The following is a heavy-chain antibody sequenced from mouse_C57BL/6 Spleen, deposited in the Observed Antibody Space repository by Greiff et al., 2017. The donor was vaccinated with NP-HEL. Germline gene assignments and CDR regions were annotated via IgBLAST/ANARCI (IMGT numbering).Heavy chain of an antibody. Sequence: QVQLQQPGTELVKPGASVKLSCKASGYTFTSYWMHWVKQRPGQGLEWIGNINPSNGGTNYNEKFKSKATLTVDKSSSTAYMQLSSLTSEDSAVYFCARERIYYDYHFDYWGQGTTLTVSS. D-gene: IGHD2-4*01. CDR1: GYTFTSYW. V-gene: IGHV1-53*01. J-gene: IGHJ2*01. CDR3: ARERIYYDYHFDY. CDR2: INPSNGGT.